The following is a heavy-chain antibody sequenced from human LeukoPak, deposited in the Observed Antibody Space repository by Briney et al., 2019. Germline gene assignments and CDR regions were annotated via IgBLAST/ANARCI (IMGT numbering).Heavy chain of an antibody. D-gene: IGHD5-12*01. CDR1: GFSLSTSGVG. Sequence: ESGPTLVNPTQTLTLTCTFSGFSLSTSGVGVGWIRQPPGKALEWLALIYWNDDKRYSPSLKSRLTITKDTSKNQVVLTMTNMDPVDTATYYCAHSSGYEELIFNWFDPWGQGTLVTVSS. J-gene: IGHJ5*02. CDR3: AHSSGYEELIFNWFDP. CDR2: IYWNDDK. V-gene: IGHV2-5*01.